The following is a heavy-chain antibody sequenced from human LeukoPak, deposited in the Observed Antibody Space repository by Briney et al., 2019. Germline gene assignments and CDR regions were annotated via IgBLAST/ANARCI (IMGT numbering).Heavy chain of an antibody. CDR1: GGSISSGGYY. CDR3: AGGARPDYFDY. D-gene: IGHD1-26*01. CDR2: IYYSGST. J-gene: IGHJ4*02. V-gene: IGHV4-31*03. Sequence: SQTPSLTCTVSGGSISSGGYYWSWIRQHPGKGLEWIGYIYYSGSTYYNPSLKSRVTISVDTSKNQFSLKLSSVTAADTAVYYCAGGARPDYFDYWGQGPLVTVSS.